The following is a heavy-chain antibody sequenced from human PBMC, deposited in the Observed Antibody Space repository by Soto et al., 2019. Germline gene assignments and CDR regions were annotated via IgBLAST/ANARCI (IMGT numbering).Heavy chain of an antibody. V-gene: IGHV1-3*01. CDR3: ARDIGGWPDY. D-gene: IGHD1-26*01. CDR1: GYTFTSYA. CDR2: INAGNGNT. Sequence: QVQLVQSGAEVKKPGASVKVSCKASGYTFTSYAMHWVRQAPGQRLEWMGWINAGNGNTKYSQKFQGRGTITRDTSASTAYMELSSLRSEATAVYYCARDIGGWPDYWGQGTLGSVSS. J-gene: IGHJ4*02.